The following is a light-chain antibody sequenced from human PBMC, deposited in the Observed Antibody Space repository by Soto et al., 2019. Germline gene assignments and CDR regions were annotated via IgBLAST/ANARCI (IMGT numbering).Light chain of an antibody. CDR3: QQYASAPLT. CDR2: GAS. V-gene: IGKV3-20*01. J-gene: IGKJ4*01. CDR1: QPVAKNY. Sequence: DIVLTQSPGTLSLSPGERATLSCRASQPVAKNYLAWYQQQPGQAPRLLIFGASSRATGIPDRFSGSGSGTDFTLTINRLAPGDFAVYYCQQYASAPLTFGGGTKVEIK.